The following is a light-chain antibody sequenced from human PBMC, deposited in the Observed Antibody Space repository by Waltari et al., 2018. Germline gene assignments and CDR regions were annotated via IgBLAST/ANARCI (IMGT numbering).Light chain of an antibody. CDR1: QSVGIN. V-gene: IGKV3-15*01. J-gene: IGKJ1*01. CDR2: GAS. CDR3: HQYNNWPRT. Sequence: DIVLTQSPATLSVSPGDSSPLSCRASQSVGINLACYQHKPGQVPRLFIYGASTRATGFPARFSGSGSGTEFTLTISSLQSEDFAVYYCHQYNNWPRTFGQGTKVEIK.